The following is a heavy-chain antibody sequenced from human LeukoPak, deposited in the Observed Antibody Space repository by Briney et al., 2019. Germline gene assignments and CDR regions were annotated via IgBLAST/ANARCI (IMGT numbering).Heavy chain of an antibody. D-gene: IGHD3-10*01. Sequence: PGGSLRLSCAVSGLIFSSCGMHWVRQAPGKGLEWVAFLQYDGSEIYYAESVKGRFTISRDNSKNTLYLQMNSLRSEDTAVYYCVSEERAVKDSWGQGTLVSVSS. CDR1: GLIFSSCG. J-gene: IGHJ4*02. CDR2: LQYDGSEI. V-gene: IGHV3-30*02. CDR3: VSEERAVKDS.